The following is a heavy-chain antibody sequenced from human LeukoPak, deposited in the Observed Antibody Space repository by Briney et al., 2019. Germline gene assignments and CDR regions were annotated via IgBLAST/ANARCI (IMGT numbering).Heavy chain of an antibody. V-gene: IGHV3-30*03. CDR3: ARASSLSV. CDR2: ISYDGSNK. D-gene: IGHD2/OR15-2a*01. CDR1: GFTFSSYG. J-gene: IGHJ3*01. Sequence: GRSLRLSCAASGFTFSSYGMHWVRQAPGKGLEWVAVISYDGSNKYYADSVKGRFTISRDNSKNTLYLQMNSLRAEDTAVYYCARASSLSVWGQGTMVTVS.